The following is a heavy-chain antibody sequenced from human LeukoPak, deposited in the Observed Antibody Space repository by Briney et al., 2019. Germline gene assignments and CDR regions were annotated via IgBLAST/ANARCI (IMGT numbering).Heavy chain of an antibody. D-gene: IGHD5-24*01. Sequence: RPAQTLSLTCTVSGGSIGSGYFYWNWIRRHAGRGLEWFVFIYETWITYYHRSVQSRVPISAATAKKLFSLNPRSVTAPGSVVVRRARGSDEYNDAPPPHYHHRDVWGKGTTVTVPS. CDR1: GGSIGSGYFY. CDR3: ARGSDEYNDAPPPHYHHRDV. J-gene: IGHJ6*03. V-gene: IGHV4-31*03. CDR2: IYETWIT.